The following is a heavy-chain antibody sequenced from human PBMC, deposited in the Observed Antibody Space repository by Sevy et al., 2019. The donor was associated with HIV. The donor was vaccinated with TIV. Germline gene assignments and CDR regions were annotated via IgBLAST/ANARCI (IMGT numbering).Heavy chain of an antibody. CDR1: GFTFSTYW. CDR3: ATLSSPMPNSGWYDFFDH. D-gene: IGHD6-19*01. CDR2: IKQDGSDK. Sequence: GGSRLSCAASGFTFSTYWMSWVRQAPGKGLEWVANIKQDGSDKNYMDSVKGRFTISRDNAKNSLYRQMGSLRAEDTAVYYCATLSSPMPNSGWYDFFDHWGQGTLVTVSS. J-gene: IGHJ4*02. V-gene: IGHV3-7*01.